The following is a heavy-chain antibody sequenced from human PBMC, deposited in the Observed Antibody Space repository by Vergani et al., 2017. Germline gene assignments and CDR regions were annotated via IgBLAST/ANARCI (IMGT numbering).Heavy chain of an antibody. J-gene: IGHJ6*02. CDR2: IWYDGSNK. Sequence: QVQLVESGGGVVQPGRSLRLSCAASGFTFSSYGMHWVRQAPGKGLEWVAVIWYDGSNKYYADSVKGRFTISRDNAKNSLYLQMNSLRAEDTAVYYCTRGSPNVIVVVTADYYYGMDVWGQGTTVTVSS. CDR1: GFTFSSYG. CDR3: TRGSPNVIVVVTADYYYGMDV. D-gene: IGHD2-21*02. V-gene: IGHV3-33*03.